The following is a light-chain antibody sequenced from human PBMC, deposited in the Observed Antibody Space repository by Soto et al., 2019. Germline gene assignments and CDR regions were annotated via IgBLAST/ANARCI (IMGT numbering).Light chain of an antibody. Sequence: QSALTQPRSVSGSPGQSVTFSCIGTSSDIGTYNFVSWYQQNPGKAPKLMIFEVSNRPSGVSNRFSGSKSGNTASLTISGLQAADEADYYCSSYTSTSTLVVFGTGTKVTVL. CDR1: SSDIGTYNF. CDR2: EVS. CDR3: SSYTSTSTLVV. V-gene: IGLV2-14*01. J-gene: IGLJ1*01.